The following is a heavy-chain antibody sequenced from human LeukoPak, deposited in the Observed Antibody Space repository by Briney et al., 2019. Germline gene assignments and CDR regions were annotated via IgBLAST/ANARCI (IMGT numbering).Heavy chain of an antibody. V-gene: IGHV3-7*01. CDR3: ASAFSIAAAGTRSYFDY. CDR1: GFTFSSYW. J-gene: IGHJ4*02. Sequence: GGSLRLSCAASGFTFSSYWMSWVRQAPGKGLEWVANIKQDGSEKYYVDSVKGRFTISRDNAKNSLYLQMNSLRAEDTAVYYCASAFSIAAAGTRSYFDYWGQGTLVTVSS. D-gene: IGHD6-13*01. CDR2: IKQDGSEK.